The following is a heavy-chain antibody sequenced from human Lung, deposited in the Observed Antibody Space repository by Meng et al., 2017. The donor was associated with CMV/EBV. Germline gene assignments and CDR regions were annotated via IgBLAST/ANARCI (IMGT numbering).Heavy chain of an antibody. Sequence: SETLSLXXAVYGGSFSGYYWSWIRQPPGKGLEWIGEINHSGSTNYNPSLKSRVTISVDTSKNQFSLKLSSVTAADTAVYYCAREGITGTTGFDPWGQGTLVTVSS. CDR2: INHSGST. D-gene: IGHD1-7*01. CDR3: AREGITGTTGFDP. J-gene: IGHJ5*02. V-gene: IGHV4-34*01. CDR1: GGSFSGYY.